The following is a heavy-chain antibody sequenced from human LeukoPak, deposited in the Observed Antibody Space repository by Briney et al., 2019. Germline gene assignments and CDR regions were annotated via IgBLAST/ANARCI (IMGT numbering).Heavy chain of an antibody. D-gene: IGHD1-1*01. CDR3: AREDLGAETTMDY. J-gene: IGHJ4*02. V-gene: IGHV4-34*01. Sequence: SETLSLTCAVYGGSFSCYYWSWIRQPPGKGLEWIGEINHSGSTTYNPSLKSRVTISVDTSKNQFSLKLTSVTAADTAVYYCAREDLGAETTMDYWGQGTLVTVSS. CDR1: GGSFSCYY. CDR2: INHSGST.